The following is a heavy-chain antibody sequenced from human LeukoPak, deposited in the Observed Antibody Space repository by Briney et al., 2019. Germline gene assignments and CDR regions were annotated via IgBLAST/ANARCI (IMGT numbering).Heavy chain of an antibody. V-gene: IGHV3-23*01. J-gene: IGHJ4*02. CDR1: GFPLSSYA. CDR2: TSSSDAGT. CDR3: SRSRPKFKDFDY. Sequence: PGGSLRLSCAASGFPLSSYAMSWVRQAPGKGLEWVSATSSSDAGTYYADSVKGRFTISRDNSKNTLYLQMNSLRAEDTAVYYCSRSRPKFKDFDYWGQGTLVTVSS.